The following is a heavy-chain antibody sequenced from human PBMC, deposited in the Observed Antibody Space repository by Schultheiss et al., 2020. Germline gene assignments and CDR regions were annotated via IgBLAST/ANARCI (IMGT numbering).Heavy chain of an antibody. J-gene: IGHJ6*02. CDR2: ISSSSSYI. CDR3: AKLGSSSWYDYYYYGMDV. D-gene: IGHD6-13*01. CDR1: GFTFSDYY. Sequence: GGSLRLSCAASGFTFSDYYMDWVRQAAEKGLEWVSSISSSSSYIYYADSVKGRFTISRDNSKNTLYLQMNSLRAEDTAVYYCAKLGSSSWYDYYYYGMDVWGQGTTVTVSS. V-gene: IGHV3-21*04.